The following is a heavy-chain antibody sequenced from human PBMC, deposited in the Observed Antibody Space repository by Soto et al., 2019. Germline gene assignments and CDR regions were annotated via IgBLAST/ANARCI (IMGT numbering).Heavy chain of an antibody. J-gene: IGHJ5*02. V-gene: IGHV4-39*01. CDR3: ARQPGALLRSSRFDP. Sequence: QLQLQESGPGLVKPSETLFLTCNVSGGSISSSDHYWGWIRQPPGKGLEWIGSMYYSESTYYNPSLKSRVTISVDMSKNQFSLKLRSATAADTAVYYCARQPGALLRSSRFDPWGQGTLVTVSS. CDR2: MYYSEST. CDR1: GGSISSSDHY. D-gene: IGHD6-13*01.